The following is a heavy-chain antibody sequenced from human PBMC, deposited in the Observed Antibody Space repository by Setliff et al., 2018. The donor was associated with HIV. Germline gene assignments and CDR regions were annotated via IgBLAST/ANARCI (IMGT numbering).Heavy chain of an antibody. Sequence: SETLSLTCAVSGYSLSSPHYWGWIRQPPGKALEWIGSIYHSGGTFYSPSLKGRVTISLDTSQTQFSLKLNSVTAADTAVYYCARRYVSFWSGQFGYWGQGLLVAVSS. D-gene: IGHD3-3*01. CDR1: GYSLSSPHY. CDR3: ARRYVSFWSGQFGY. CDR2: IYHSGGT. J-gene: IGHJ4*02. V-gene: IGHV4-38-2*01.